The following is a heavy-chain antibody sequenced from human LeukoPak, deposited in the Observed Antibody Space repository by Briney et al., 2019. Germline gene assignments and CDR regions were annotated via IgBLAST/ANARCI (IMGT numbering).Heavy chain of an antibody. CDR2: ISAINGNA. V-gene: IGHV1-18*01. CDR1: GYTFTSYG. CDR3: ARDHDWGAFDI. Sequence: ASVKVSCKASGYTFTSYGISWVRQAAGHGREWMGWISAINGNANYAQKLQGRVTITADESTSTAYMELSSLRSEDTAVYYCARDHDWGAFDIWGQGTMVTVSS. D-gene: IGHD3-9*01. J-gene: IGHJ3*02.